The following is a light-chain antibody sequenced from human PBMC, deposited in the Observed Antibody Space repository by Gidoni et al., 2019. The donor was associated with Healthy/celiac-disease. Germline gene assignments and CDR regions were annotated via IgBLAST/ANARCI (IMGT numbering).Light chain of an antibody. CDR1: KLGDKY. V-gene: IGLV3-1*01. CDR3: QAWDSSTVV. J-gene: IGLJ2*01. CDR2: QDS. Sequence: SYELTQPPSVSVSPGQTASITCSGDKLGDKYACWYQQKPGQSPVLVISQDSKRPSVIPERFSGSTSGNTATLTISGTQAMDEADYYCQAWDSSTVVFGGGTKLAVL.